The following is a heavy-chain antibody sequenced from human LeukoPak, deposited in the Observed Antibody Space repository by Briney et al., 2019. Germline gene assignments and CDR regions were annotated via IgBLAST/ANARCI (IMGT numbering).Heavy chain of an antibody. CDR2: INPNSGGT. D-gene: IGHD3-10*01. Sequence: ASVKVSCKASGYTFTGYYMHWVRQAPGQGLEWMGWINPNSGGTNYAQKFQGRVTMTRDTSISTAYMELSRLRSDDTAAYYCARPSMVRGVPFDYWGQGTLVTVSS. V-gene: IGHV1-2*02. CDR3: ARPSMVRGVPFDY. CDR1: GYTFTGYY. J-gene: IGHJ4*02.